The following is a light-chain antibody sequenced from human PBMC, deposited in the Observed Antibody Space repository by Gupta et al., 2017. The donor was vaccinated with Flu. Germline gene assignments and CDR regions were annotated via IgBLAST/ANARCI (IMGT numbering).Light chain of an antibody. Sequence: GERATLSCRADQSVSGYLVWYQQKIGQAPRLLIYDASNRATCIPARFSGSGSGTDFTLTISSLEPDDFAVYYCQQRKDWPRTFGGGTKVEIK. CDR3: QQRKDWPRT. V-gene: IGKV3-11*01. CDR1: QSVSGY. CDR2: DAS. J-gene: IGKJ4*01.